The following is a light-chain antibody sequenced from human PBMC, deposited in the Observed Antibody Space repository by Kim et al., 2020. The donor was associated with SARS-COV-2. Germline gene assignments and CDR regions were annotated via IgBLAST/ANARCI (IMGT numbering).Light chain of an antibody. J-gene: IGLJ3*02. CDR2: NNN. CDR1: SSNIGSNT. V-gene: IGLV1-44*01. Sequence: ELTQPPSASGTPGQRVTMSCSGSSSNIGSNTVIWYQQLPGTAPKLLIYNNNQRPSGVPDRFSGSKSGTSASLAISGLQSEDEADYYCAALDDSLLWVFGGGTQLTVL. CDR3: AALDDSLLWV.